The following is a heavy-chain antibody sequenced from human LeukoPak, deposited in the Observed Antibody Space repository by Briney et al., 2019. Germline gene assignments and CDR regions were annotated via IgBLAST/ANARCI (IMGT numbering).Heavy chain of an antibody. D-gene: IGHD5-12*01. CDR3: ARGVSGYDQPN. CDR1: GFTFSSYP. J-gene: IGHJ4*02. CDR2: IYHSGST. V-gene: IGHV4-30-2*01. Sequence: LRLSCAASGFTFSSYPMSWIRQPPGKGLEWIGYIYHSGSTYYNPSLKSRVTISVDRSKNQFSLKLSSVTAADTAVYYCARGVSGYDQPNWGQGTLVTVSS.